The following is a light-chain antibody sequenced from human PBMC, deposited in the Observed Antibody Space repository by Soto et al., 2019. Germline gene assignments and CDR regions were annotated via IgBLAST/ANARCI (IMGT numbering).Light chain of an antibody. CDR3: SSYKSSSTSYV. CDR1: SSDVGGYNY. J-gene: IGLJ1*01. Sequence: QSALTQPASVSGSPGQSITISCTGTSSDVGGYNYVSWYQQHPGKAPKLMIYDVSNRPSGVSNRFSGSKSGNTASLTISGLQAEDEDAYYCSSYKSSSTSYVFGTGTKLTVL. CDR2: DVS. V-gene: IGLV2-14*01.